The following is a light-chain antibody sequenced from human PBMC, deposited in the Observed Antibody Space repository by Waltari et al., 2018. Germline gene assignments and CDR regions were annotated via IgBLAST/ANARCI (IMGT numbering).Light chain of an antibody. J-gene: IGLJ2*01. Sequence: QSALTQPPSASGSPGQSVTISCAGTTSDVGIYNYVSWYQHHPGKAPKLLIYGVTERLPGVPDRFSGSKSGTTASLTVSGLQADDEADYYCTSYGGVNVLGVLFGGGTKLTVL. CDR3: TSYGGVNVLGVL. CDR2: GVT. V-gene: IGLV2-8*01. CDR1: TSDVGIYNY.